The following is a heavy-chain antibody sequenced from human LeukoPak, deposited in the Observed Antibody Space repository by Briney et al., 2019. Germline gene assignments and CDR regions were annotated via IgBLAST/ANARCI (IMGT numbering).Heavy chain of an antibody. D-gene: IGHD6-19*01. J-gene: IGHJ5*02. V-gene: IGHV3-11*01. Sequence: PGGSLRLSCAASGFTFSDYYMSWIRQAPGKGLEWVSYISSSGSTIYYADSVKGRFTISRDNAKNSLYLQMNSLRAEDAAVYFCAKGSGSGWYGWFAPWGQGTLVTVSS. CDR3: AKGSGSGWYGWFAP. CDR1: GFTFSDYY. CDR2: ISSSGSTI.